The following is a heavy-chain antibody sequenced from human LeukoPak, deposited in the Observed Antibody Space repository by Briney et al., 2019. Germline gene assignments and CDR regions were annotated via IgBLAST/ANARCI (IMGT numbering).Heavy chain of an antibody. Sequence: GGSVRLSCAASGFTFSSYAMSWVRQAPGKGLEWVSAISGSGGSTYYADSVKGRFTISRDNSKNTLYLQMNSLRAEDTAVYYCAKDGDFWSGHNWFDPWGQGTLVTVSS. CDR1: GFTFSSYA. J-gene: IGHJ5*02. V-gene: IGHV3-23*01. CDR3: AKDGDFWSGHNWFDP. D-gene: IGHD3-3*01. CDR2: ISGSGGST.